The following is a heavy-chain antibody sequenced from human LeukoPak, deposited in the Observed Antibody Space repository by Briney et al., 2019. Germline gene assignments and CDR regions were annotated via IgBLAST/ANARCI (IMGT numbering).Heavy chain of an antibody. J-gene: IGHJ4*02. V-gene: IGHV3-30*01. D-gene: IGHD2-2*02. CDR3: PRPQVVVPAAILDY. CDR2: ISYDGSNK. CDR1: GFTFSSYA. Sequence: PGRSLRLSCAASGFTFSSYAMHWVRQAPGKGLEWVAVISYDGSNKYYADSVKGRFTISRDNSKNTLYLQMNSLRAEDTAVYYCPRPQVVVPAAILDYWGQGTLVTVSS.